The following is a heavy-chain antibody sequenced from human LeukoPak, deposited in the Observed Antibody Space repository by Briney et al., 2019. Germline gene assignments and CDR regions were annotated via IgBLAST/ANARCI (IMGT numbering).Heavy chain of an antibody. CDR2: IYYSGST. CDR3: ESSTTFAGLYYFDY. Sequence: SETLSLTCTVSGGSISSYYWSWIRQPPGKGLEWIGYIYYSGSTNYNPSLKSRVTISVDTSKNQFSLKLSSVTAADTAVYYCESSTTFAGLYYFDYWGQRTLVTVSS. V-gene: IGHV4-59*01. D-gene: IGHD5/OR15-5a*01. J-gene: IGHJ4*02. CDR1: GGSISSYY.